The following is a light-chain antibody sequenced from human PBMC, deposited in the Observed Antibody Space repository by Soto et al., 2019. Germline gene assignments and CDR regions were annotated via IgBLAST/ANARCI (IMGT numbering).Light chain of an antibody. CDR3: QQDVSFPST. V-gene: IGKV1-12*01. Sequence: DIQMTQSPSSVSASVGDRVTITCRACPGVATWLAWYQQQPGKAPTLLIYTASSVQSGVPSRLSGGGSGTDFTLPINGLQPEDFATYYCQQDVSFPSTFGQGTSLEIK. CDR1: PGVATW. J-gene: IGKJ5*01. CDR2: TAS.